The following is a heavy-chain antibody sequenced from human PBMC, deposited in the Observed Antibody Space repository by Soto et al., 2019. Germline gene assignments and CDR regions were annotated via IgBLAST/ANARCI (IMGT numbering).Heavy chain of an antibody. CDR1: GGSISSKSYS. V-gene: IGHV4-39*01. CDR2: FYYSENT. CDR3: AKLAGYCSGNSCHGDYAMVG. J-gene: IGHJ6*02. D-gene: IGHD2-2*01. Sequence: PSETLSLTCSVSGGSISSKSYSWGWIRQPPGKGLEWIGTFYYSENTYYNPSLKSRVTISVDTSKNQFSLKLSSVTAADTAVYYCAKLAGYCSGNSCHGDYAMVGWGQGTTVTVCS.